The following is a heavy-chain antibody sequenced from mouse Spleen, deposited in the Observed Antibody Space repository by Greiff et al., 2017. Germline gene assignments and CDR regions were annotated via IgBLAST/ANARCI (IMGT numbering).Heavy chain of an antibody. Sequence: EVQLQQSGGGLVQPGGSMKLSCVASGFTFSNYWMNWVRQSPEKGLEWVAQIRLKSDNYATHYAESVKGRFTISRDDSKSSVYLQMNNLRAEDTGIYYCTGWEDYFDYWGQGTTLTVSS. J-gene: IGHJ2*01. CDR3: TGWEDYFDY. V-gene: IGHV6-3*01. CDR1: GFTFSNYW. CDR2: IRLKSDNYAT. D-gene: IGHD4-1*01.